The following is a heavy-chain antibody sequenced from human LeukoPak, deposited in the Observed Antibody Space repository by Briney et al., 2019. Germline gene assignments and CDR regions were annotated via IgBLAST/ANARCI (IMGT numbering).Heavy chain of an antibody. CDR3: ESASYTGFDLHFDQ. CDR1: GFAFSGRE. CDR2: ISSNGKTI. Sequence: PGGSLRLSCSASGFAFSGREMAWVRQAPGKGLEWVSYISSNGKTILHADSVKGRITISRDNAKKSLYLQLGGLRVEDSAFYYCESASYTGFDLHFDQWGQGTLVTVSS. J-gene: IGHJ4*02. V-gene: IGHV3-48*03. D-gene: IGHD5-12*01.